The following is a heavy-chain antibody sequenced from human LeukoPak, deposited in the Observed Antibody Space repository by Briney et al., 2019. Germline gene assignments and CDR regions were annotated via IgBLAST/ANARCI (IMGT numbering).Heavy chain of an antibody. CDR2: ISYGVTT. J-gene: IGHJ4*02. CDR1: GGSISSNDYH. D-gene: IGHD3-22*01. Sequence: KSSETLSLTCTVSGGSISSNDYHWGWIRQPPGKGLEWIASISYGVTTYYKPSLRSRITISVDTPRRQFSLTVSTVTAADTAVYYCVRLAPPYPYDSSGYHMDYWGQGTLVTVSS. CDR3: VRLAPPYPYDSSGYHMDY. V-gene: IGHV4-39*01.